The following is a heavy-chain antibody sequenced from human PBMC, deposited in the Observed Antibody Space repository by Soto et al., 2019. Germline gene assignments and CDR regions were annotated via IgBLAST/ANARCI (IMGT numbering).Heavy chain of an antibody. CDR2: TSAYNGNT. CDR1: GYTFTSYG. J-gene: IGHJ4*02. CDR3: ARDQGYCSSTSCYSFDY. D-gene: IGHD2-2*02. Sequence: QVQLVQSGAEVKKPGASVKVSFKASGYTFTSYGISWVRQAPGQGLEWMGWTSAYNGNTNYAQKLQGRVTMTTDTSTSTAYMELRSLRSDDTAVYYCARDQGYCSSTSCYSFDYWGQGTLVTVSS. V-gene: IGHV1-18*04.